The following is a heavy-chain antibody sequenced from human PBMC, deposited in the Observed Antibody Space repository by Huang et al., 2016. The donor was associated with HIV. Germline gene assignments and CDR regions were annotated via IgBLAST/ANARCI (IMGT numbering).Heavy chain of an antibody. CDR3: ARGQLGSYGDYDVLY. CDR2: ISPMFGTP. V-gene: IGHV1-69*13. D-gene: IGHD4-17*01. CDR1: GGTFSKYA. J-gene: IGHJ4*02. Sequence: QVQLVQSGAEVKTPGSSVKVSCKASGGTFSKYAISWVRQAPGQGLEWMGGISPMFGTPNYDLKFQGRVTITADDSTSTTYVEVSSLRSEDTALYYCARGQLGSYGDYDVLYWGQGTLVTVSS.